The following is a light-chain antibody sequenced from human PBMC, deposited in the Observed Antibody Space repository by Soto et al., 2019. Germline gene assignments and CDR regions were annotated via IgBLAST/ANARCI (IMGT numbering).Light chain of an antibody. CDR3: HQYKSYSPYT. V-gene: IGKV1-5*01. CDR1: QTISSS. CDR2: DAS. Sequence: EIQMTQSPPTLSASIGARVIITCRASQTISSSLAWYQQKPGQAPQLLIYDASSLKSGVPSRLRGSGSGTEFTLTISSLQPDDFATYYCHQYKSYSPYTFGQGTKLEIK. J-gene: IGKJ2*01.